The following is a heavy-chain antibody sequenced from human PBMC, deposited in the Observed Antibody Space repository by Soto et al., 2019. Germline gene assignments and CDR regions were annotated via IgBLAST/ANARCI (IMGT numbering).Heavy chain of an antibody. D-gene: IGHD3-9*01. CDR2: ISSSSSYT. CDR1: GFTFSDYY. V-gene: IGHV3-11*05. CDR3: AGGPRAYYDILTGSPTTSDY. Sequence: GGSLRLSCAASGFTFSDYYMSWIRQAPGKGLEWVSYISSSSSYTNYADSVKGRFTISRDNAKNSLYLQMNSLRAEDTAVYYCAGGPRAYYDILTGSPTTSDYWGQGTLVTVSS. J-gene: IGHJ4*02.